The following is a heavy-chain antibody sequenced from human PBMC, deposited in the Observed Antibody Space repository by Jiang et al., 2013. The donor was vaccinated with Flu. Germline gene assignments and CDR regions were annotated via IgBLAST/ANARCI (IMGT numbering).Heavy chain of an antibody. D-gene: IGHD6-19*01. J-gene: IGHJ3*02. CDR1: GGSISSSSYY. CDR3: ARGVSSGWYLDAFDI. V-gene: IGHV4-39*01. CDR2: IYYSGST. Sequence: PGLVKPSETLSLTCTVSGGSISSSSYYWGWIRQPPGKGLEWIGSIYYSGSTYYNPSLKSRVTISVDTSKNQFSLKLSSVTAADTAVYYCARGVSSGWYLDAFDIWGQGTMVTVSS.